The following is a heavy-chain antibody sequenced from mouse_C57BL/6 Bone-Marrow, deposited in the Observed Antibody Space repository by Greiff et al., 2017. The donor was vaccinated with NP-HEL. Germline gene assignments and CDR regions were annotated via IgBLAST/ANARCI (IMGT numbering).Heavy chain of an antibody. CDR2: IHPSDSDT. D-gene: IGHD1-1*01. J-gene: IGHJ2*01. CDR3: AMGFITTVVADYFDY. V-gene: IGHV1-74*01. Sequence: QVQLKQPGAELVKPGASVKVSCKASGYTFTSYWMHWVKQRPGQGLEWIGRIHPSDSDTNYNQKFKGKATLTVDKSSSTAYMQLSSLTSEDSAVYYCAMGFITTVVADYFDYWGQGTTLTVSS. CDR1: GYTFTSYW.